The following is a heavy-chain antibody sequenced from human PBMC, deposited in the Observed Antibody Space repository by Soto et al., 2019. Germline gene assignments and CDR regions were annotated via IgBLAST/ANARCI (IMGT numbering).Heavy chain of an antibody. CDR3: ARSDESSRWSPLPFWFFDL. J-gene: IGHJ2*01. Sequence: PSETLSLTCTVSGDSTGDYFWNWLRQPPGKGLEWIGYVYHSGNTNYNPSLKSRVTRSMDMSKSQISLELRSVTAADTGVYYCARSDESSRWSPLPFWFFDLWGRGTLVTVSS. V-gene: IGHV4-59*01. CDR2: VYHSGNT. CDR1: GDSTGDYF. D-gene: IGHD6-13*01.